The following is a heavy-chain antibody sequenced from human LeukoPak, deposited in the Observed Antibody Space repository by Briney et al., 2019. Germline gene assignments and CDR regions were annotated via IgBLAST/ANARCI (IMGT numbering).Heavy chain of an antibody. V-gene: IGHV3-23*01. J-gene: IGHJ6*02. CDR2: ISGSGGST. D-gene: IGHD1/OR15-1a*01. CDR3: AKWNMDYYYGMDV. CDR1: GFTSSSYA. Sequence: GGSLRLSCAASGFTSSSYAMSWVRQAPGKGLEWVSAISGSGGSTYYADSVKGRFTISRDNSKNTLYLQMNSLRAEDTAVYYCAKWNMDYYYGMDVWGQGTTVTVSS.